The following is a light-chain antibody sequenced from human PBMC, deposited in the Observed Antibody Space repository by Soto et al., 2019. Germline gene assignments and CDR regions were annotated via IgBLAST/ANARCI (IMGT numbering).Light chain of an antibody. V-gene: IGKV1-9*01. CDR1: QGVSRY. CDR3: QQLNTYT. Sequence: DIQLTQSPSFLSASVGDRVTLTCRASQGVSRYLAWYQKRSGRAPKLLIYAASTLQSGVPSRFSGSGSGTEITLTISSLQPEDSATYYCQQLNTYTFGPGTTVDIK. J-gene: IGKJ3*01. CDR2: AAS.